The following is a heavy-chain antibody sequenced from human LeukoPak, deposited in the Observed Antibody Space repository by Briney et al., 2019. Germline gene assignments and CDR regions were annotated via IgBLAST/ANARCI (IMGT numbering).Heavy chain of an antibody. V-gene: IGHV3-23*01. D-gene: IGHD2-15*01. Sequence: GGSLRLSCAASGFTFSSYAMSWVRQAPGKGLEWVSTLSGSGASTSYADSVKGRFTISRDNSKNTLYLQMNSLRAEDTARYYWAKHKGYCSGGSCYSSDYWGQGTLVTVSS. CDR1: GFTFSSYA. CDR3: AKHKGYCSGGSCYSSDY. CDR2: LSGSGAST. J-gene: IGHJ4*02.